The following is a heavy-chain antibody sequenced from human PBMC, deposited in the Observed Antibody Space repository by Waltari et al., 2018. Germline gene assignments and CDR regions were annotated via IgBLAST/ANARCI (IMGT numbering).Heavy chain of an antibody. J-gene: IGHJ4*02. D-gene: IGHD3-10*01. Sequence: QLQLQESGPGLVKPSETLSLTCTVPGCSISSRSYYWGWIRQPPGKGLEWIGSIYYSGSTYYNPSLKSRVTISVDTSKNQFSLKLSSVTAADTAVYYCARSPYGSGSYQYYFDYWGQGTLVTVSS. V-gene: IGHV4-39*07. CDR3: ARSPYGSGSYQYYFDY. CDR2: IYYSGST. CDR1: GCSISSRSYY.